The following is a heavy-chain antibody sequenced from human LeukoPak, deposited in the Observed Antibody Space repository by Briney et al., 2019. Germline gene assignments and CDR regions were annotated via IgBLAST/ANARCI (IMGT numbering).Heavy chain of an antibody. CDR1: GGSINNGDYY. D-gene: IGHD5-24*01. CDR3: ARNRDGYNSFDY. J-gene: IGHJ4*02. Sequence: SSQTLSLTCTVSGGSINNGDYYWSWIRQHPGKGLEWIGHIYYSGSSYYNPSLRSRVTISVDTSKNHFSLKLSSVTAADTAVYYCARNRDGYNSFDYWGQGTLVTVSS. V-gene: IGHV4-31*03. CDR2: IYYSGSS.